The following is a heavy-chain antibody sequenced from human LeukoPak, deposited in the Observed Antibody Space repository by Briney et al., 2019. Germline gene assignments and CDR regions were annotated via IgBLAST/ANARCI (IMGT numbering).Heavy chain of an antibody. J-gene: IGHJ4*02. Sequence: PGGSLRLSCITSGFTFSAYAMTWVRQAPGQGLEWISSIDGSGDKTYYGDSVKGRFTISRDNSKNTLYLQMNSLRAEDTAVYYCAKVFRPNGDFPSFDYWGQGTLATVSS. V-gene: IGHV3-23*01. CDR1: GFTFSAYA. CDR2: IDGSGDKT. D-gene: IGHD2-21*02. CDR3: AKVFRPNGDFPSFDY.